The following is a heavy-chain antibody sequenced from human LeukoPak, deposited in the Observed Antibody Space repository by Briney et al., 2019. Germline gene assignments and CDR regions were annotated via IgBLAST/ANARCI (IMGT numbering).Heavy chain of an antibody. J-gene: IGHJ1*01. CDR1: GFIVSSSY. CDR2: IYSGGST. D-gene: IGHD6-13*01. V-gene: IGHV3-53*01. CDR3: AKVLHGIAAAGVFQH. Sequence: PGGSLRLSCAASGFIVSSSYMSWVRQAPGKGLEWVSVIYSGGSTYYADSVKGRFTISRDNSKNTLYLQMNSLRAEDTAVYYCAKVLHGIAAAGVFQHWGQGTLVTVSS.